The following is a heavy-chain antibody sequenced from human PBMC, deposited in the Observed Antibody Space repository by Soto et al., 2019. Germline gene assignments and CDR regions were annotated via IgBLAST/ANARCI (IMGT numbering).Heavy chain of an antibody. V-gene: IGHV3-11*01. D-gene: IGHD5-18*01. CDR2: ISSSGASM. CDR1: GFTFSSSY. J-gene: IGHJ4*02. CDR3: ARGGFNYAN. Sequence: QVQLVQSGGGLVKPGGSVRLSCAASGFTFSSSYMSWIRQAPGKGLEWVSYISSSGASMYYADSVKGRFTISRDNANNSLYLQMNGLRAEDTAVYYCARGGFNYANCGQGTLVTVTS.